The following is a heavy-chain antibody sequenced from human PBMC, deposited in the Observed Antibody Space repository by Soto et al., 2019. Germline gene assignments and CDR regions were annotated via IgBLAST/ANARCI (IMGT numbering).Heavy chain of an antibody. CDR1: GGSISSSIYY. J-gene: IGHJ3*02. CDR3: ARVSEQLAVHDAFDI. Sequence: SETLSLTCTVSGGSISSSIYYWGWIRQPPGKGLEWIGSIYYSGSTYYNPSLKSRVTISVDTSKNQFSLKLSSVTAADTAVYYCARVSEQLAVHDAFDIWGQGTMVTVSS. D-gene: IGHD6-6*01. V-gene: IGHV4-39*01. CDR2: IYYSGST.